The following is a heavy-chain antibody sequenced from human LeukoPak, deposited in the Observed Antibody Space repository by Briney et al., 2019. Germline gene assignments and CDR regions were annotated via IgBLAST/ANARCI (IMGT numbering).Heavy chain of an antibody. CDR1: GYXFTGYY. CDR3: ARDVAISVRPYSSSFYGMDV. J-gene: IGHJ6*02. V-gene: IGHV1-2*02. Sequence: ASVKVSCKASGYXFTGYYMHWVRQAPGQGLEWMGWINPNSGGTNYAQKFQGRVAMARDTSISTAYMELSRLRSDDTAVYYCARDVAISVRPYSSSFYGMDVWGQGTTVTVSS. D-gene: IGHD6-13*01. CDR2: INPNSGGT.